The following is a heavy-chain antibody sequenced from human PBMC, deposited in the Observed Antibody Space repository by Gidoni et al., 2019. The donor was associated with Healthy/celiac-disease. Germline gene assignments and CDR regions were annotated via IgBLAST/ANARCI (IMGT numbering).Heavy chain of an antibody. Sequence: STVSGGSIGSSSNSWGRVRQPPGKGLEWIGRIYYSGSTYYNPSLKSRVTISVDTSKNQFSLKLSSVTAADTAVYYCARGYCSGGSCFIPTPPQFDWFDPWGQGTLVTVSS. CDR3: ARGYCSGGSCFIPTPPQFDWFDP. CDR1: GGSIGSSSNS. J-gene: IGHJ5*02. CDR2: IYYSGST. D-gene: IGHD2-15*01. V-gene: IGHV4-39*01.